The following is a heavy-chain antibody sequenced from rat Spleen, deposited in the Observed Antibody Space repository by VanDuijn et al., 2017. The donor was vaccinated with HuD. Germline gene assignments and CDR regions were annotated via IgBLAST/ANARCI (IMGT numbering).Heavy chain of an antibody. Sequence: EVQLAETGGGLVQPGRSLKLSCVASGFTFSRYWMYWVRQAPGKGLEWVSSISNDGGTTYYPDSVKGRFTISRDNAENTVYLQMNSLRSEDTANYYCAVAGYGYGGQGVMVTVSS. J-gene: IGHJ2*01. CDR1: GFTFSRYW. V-gene: IGHV5-58*01. CDR3: AVAGYGY. D-gene: IGHD4-3*01. CDR2: ISNDGGTT.